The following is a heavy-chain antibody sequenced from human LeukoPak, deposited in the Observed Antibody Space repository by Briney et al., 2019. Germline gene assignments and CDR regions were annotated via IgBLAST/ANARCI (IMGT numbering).Heavy chain of an antibody. J-gene: IGHJ4*02. D-gene: IGHD5-12*01. CDR1: RFTFNSYA. V-gene: IGHV3-23*01. CDR3: ARNENSGWGYFDY. Sequence: GGSLRLSCTASRFTFNSYAMSWVRQAPGKGLEWVSVIGGSNGITFYVGSVKGRFTISRDNSKDTLYLQMNSLRAEDTAVYYCARNENSGWGYFDYWGQGTLVTVSS. CDR2: IGGSNGIT.